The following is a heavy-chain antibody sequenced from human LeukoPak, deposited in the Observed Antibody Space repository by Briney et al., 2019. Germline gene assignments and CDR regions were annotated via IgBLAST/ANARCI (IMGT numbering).Heavy chain of an antibody. CDR1: GFTFSSYA. V-gene: IGHV3-23*01. Sequence: GGSLRLSCAVSGFTFSSYAMTWVRQAPGKGLEWVSTISGRGDNTYYADSVKGRFTISRDNSKNTLFLQMNSLRTEDTAVYYCAKGYSSGWTGFSAFDYWGQGTLVTVSS. CDR2: ISGRGDNT. CDR3: AKGYSSGWTGFSAFDY. J-gene: IGHJ4*02. D-gene: IGHD6-19*01.